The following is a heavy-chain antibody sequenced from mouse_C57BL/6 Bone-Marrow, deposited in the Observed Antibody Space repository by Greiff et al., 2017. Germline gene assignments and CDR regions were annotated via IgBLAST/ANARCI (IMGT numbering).Heavy chain of an antibody. D-gene: IGHD2-1*01. CDR1: EYEFPSHD. V-gene: IGHV5-2*01. J-gene: IGHJ2*01. CDR3: ARQMVTTRRYFDY. Sequence: EVQRVESGGGLVQPGESLKLSCESNEYEFPSHDMSWVRKTPEKRLELVAAINSDGGSTYYPDTMERRFIISRDNTKKTLYLQMSSLRSEDTALYYGARQMVTTRRYFDYWGQGTTLTVSS. CDR2: INSDGGST.